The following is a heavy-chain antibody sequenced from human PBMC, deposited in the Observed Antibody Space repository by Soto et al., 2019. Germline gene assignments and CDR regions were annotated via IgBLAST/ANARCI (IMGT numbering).Heavy chain of an antibody. CDR1: GGSISSGDYY. J-gene: IGHJ3*02. CDR2: IYYSGST. Sequence: SETLSLTCTVSGGSISSGDYYWSWIRQPPGKGLEWIGYIYYSGSTYYNPSLKSRVTISVDTSKNQFSLKLSSVTAADTAVYYCARVCRSSSWSNDAFDIWGQGTMVTVSS. CDR3: ARVCRSSSWSNDAFDI. D-gene: IGHD6-13*01. V-gene: IGHV4-30-4*02.